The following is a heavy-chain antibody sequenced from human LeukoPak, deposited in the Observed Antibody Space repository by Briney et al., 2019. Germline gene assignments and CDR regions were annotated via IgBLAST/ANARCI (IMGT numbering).Heavy chain of an antibody. Sequence: NPSGTLSLTCTVSGGSISSGGYYWSWIRQHPGKGLEWIGYIYYSGSTYYNPSLKSRVTISVDTSKNQFSLKLSSVTAADTAVYYCARVPHYYYYMDVWGKGTTVTVSS. CDR3: ARVPHYYYYMDV. J-gene: IGHJ6*03. D-gene: IGHD1-14*01. CDR2: IYYSGST. V-gene: IGHV4-31*03. CDR1: GGSISSGGYY.